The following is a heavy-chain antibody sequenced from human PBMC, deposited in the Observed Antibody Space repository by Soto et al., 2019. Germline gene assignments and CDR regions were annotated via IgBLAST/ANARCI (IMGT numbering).Heavy chain of an antibody. CDR1: GGSFSDHY. CDR3: ARGSRVSRIEHY. CDR2: INQSGSP. V-gene: IGHV4-34*01. J-gene: IGHJ4*02. D-gene: IGHD2-21*01. Sequence: QVQLQQWGAGLLKPSETLSLTCAVYGGSFSDHYWSWIRQPPGKGLEWIGEINQSGSPNYNPSLKSRVTMSGDTSKNQFSLKVSSVTAADPAVYYCARGSRVSRIEHYWGQGTPVTVSS.